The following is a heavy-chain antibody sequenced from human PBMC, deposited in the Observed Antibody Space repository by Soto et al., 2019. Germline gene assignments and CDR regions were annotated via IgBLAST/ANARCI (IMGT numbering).Heavy chain of an antibody. J-gene: IGHJ6*02. CDR3: ARAQGGIVATASNNYYYYGMDV. CDR2: TYYRSKWYN. V-gene: IGHV6-1*01. Sequence: PSQPLSLTCAISGDSVSSNSAAWNWIRQSPSRGLEWLGRTYYRSKWYNDYAVSVKSRITINPDTSKNQFSLQLNSVTPEDTAVYYCARAQGGIVATASNNYYYYGMDVWGQGTTVTVSS. CDR1: GDSVSSNSAA. D-gene: IGHD5-12*01.